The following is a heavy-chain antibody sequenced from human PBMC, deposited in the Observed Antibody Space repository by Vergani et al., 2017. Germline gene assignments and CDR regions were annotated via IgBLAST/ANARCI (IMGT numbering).Heavy chain of an antibody. Sequence: QVRLQESGPGLVKPSETLSLICTVSGFSITTYYWSWVRQPPGKGLEWFGYIYYSGSTTYNPSLKSRLTISGDTSKNQFSLRLSSVTAADTALYYCAGDSSSWQRADYWGQGTLVTVSS. J-gene: IGHJ4*02. CDR2: IYYSGST. CDR1: GFSITTYY. V-gene: IGHV4-59*01. CDR3: AGDSSSWQRADY. D-gene: IGHD6-13*01.